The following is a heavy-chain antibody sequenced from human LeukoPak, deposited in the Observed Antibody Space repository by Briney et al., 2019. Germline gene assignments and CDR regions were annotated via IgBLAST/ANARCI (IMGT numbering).Heavy chain of an antibody. CDR2: IKTSNEDT. CDR1: GYTFTNYG. J-gene: IGHJ5*02. CDR3: ARDKENYYDSSGYPNWFDP. D-gene: IGHD3-22*01. Sequence: ASVKVSCKASGYTFTNYGISWVRQAPGQGLEWLGWIKTSNEDTNYAQKLQGRVTLTTDTSTSTAYMELSSLRSEDTAVYYCARDKENYYDSSGYPNWFDPWGQGTLVTVSS. V-gene: IGHV1-18*01.